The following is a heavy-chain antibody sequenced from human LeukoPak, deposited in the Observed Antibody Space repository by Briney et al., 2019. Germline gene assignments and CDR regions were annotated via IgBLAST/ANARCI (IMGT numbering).Heavy chain of an antibody. D-gene: IGHD2-2*01. CDR1: GFTFSSYS. J-gene: IGHJ4*02. CDR2: ISTSSSYI. CDR3: ARVGISSTSWHPFDS. V-gene: IGHV3-21*01. Sequence: GGSLRLSCAASGFTFSSYSMNWVRQAPGKGLEWVSSISTSSSYIFYADSLKGRFTISRDNSKNSLYLQMNSLRAEDTAVYYRARVGISSTSWHPFDSWGQGTLVTVSS.